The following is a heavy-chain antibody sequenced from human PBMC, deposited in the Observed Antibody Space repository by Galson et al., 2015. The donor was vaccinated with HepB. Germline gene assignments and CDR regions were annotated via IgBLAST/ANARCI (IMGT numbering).Heavy chain of an antibody. CDR1: GYTFRTYS. CDR3: ARGRYPFDY. D-gene: IGHD1-1*01. J-gene: IGHJ4*02. V-gene: IGHV1-2*02. Sequence: SVKVSCKASGYTFRTYSISWVRQAPGQGLEWMGWINPNSGGTNYAQKFQGRVTMTRDTSITTAYMELSRLRSDDTAVYYCARGRYPFDYWGQGTLVTVSS. CDR2: INPNSGGT.